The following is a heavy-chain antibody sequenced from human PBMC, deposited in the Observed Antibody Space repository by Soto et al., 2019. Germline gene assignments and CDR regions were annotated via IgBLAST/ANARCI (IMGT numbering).Heavy chain of an antibody. CDR2: IYPGDSDT. CDR1: GYSFTSYW. D-gene: IGHD3-22*01. CDR3: ARPYDSSGSPSPVDY. V-gene: IGHV5-51*01. J-gene: IGHJ4*02. Sequence: PGESLKISCKGSGYSFTSYWIGWVRQMPGKGLEWMGIIYPGDSDTRYSPSFQGQVTISADKSISTAYLQWSSLKASDTAMYYCARPYDSSGSPSPVDYWGQGTLVTVSS.